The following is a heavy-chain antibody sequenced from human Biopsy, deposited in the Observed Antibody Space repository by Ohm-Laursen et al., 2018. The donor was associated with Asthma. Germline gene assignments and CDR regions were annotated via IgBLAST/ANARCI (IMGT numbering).Heavy chain of an antibody. CDR2: ISPVFGST. J-gene: IGHJ6*02. V-gene: IGHV1-69*06. CDR3: ASPSSSREILYYYYNMDI. D-gene: IGHD6-13*01. Sequence: ASAKASRKASGDSFSNYAISWVRQAPGLGLEWMGGISPVFGSTNIAQKFQGRVTISADIFTKTAYLEVSSLRSDDTAVYYCASPSSSREILYYYYNMDIWGQGTTVTV. CDR1: GDSFSNYA.